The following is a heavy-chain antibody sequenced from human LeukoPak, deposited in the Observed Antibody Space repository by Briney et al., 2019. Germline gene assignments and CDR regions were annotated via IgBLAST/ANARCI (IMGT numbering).Heavy chain of an antibody. CDR3: ARLQDQQQLQPIDY. CDR2: IYPGDSDT. J-gene: IGHJ4*02. Sequence: GESLKISCKGSGYSFTSYWIGWVRPMPGKGLEWMGIIYPGDSDTRYSPSFQGQVTISADKSISTAYLQWSSLKASDTAMYYCARLQDQQQLQPIDYWGQGTVDTVSS. V-gene: IGHV5-51*01. CDR1: GYSFTSYW. D-gene: IGHD6-13*01.